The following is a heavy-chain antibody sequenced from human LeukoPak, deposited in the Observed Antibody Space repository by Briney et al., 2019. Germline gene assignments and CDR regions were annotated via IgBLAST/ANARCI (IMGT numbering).Heavy chain of an antibody. V-gene: IGHV3-30*04. CDR3: VRGGYFDGSGYVLESLH. CDR2: ISYDGDDK. D-gene: IGHD3-22*01. Sequence: PGRSLRLSCAASGFTFRTYSMHWVRQAPGKGLEWVAVISYDGDDKYYADSVKGRFTISRDNSKNTLYLQVNSLRAEDTAVYYCVRGGYFDGSGYVLESLHWGQGTLVTVPS. J-gene: IGHJ4*02. CDR1: GFTFRTYS.